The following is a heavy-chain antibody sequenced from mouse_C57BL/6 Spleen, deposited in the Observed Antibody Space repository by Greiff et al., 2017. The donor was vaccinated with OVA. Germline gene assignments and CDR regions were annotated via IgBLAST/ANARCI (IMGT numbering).Heavy chain of an antibody. Sequence: QVHVKQPGAELVKPGASVKLSCKASGYTFTSYWMQWVKQRPGQGLEWIGEIDPSDSCTNYNQKFKGKATLTVDTSSSTAYMQLSSLTSEDSAVYYCARRRWSAQATAYWGQGTSVTVSS. CDR2: IDPSDSCT. J-gene: IGHJ4*01. CDR3: ARRRWSAQATAY. D-gene: IGHD3-2*02. V-gene: IGHV1-50*01. CDR1: GYTFTSYW.